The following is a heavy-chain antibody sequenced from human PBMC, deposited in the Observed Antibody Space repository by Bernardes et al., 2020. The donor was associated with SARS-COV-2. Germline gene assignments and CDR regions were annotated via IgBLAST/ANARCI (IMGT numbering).Heavy chain of an antibody. J-gene: IGHJ4*02. CDR1: GFTFSSYT. CDR2: ISTSSSYI. V-gene: IGHV3-21*06. Sequence: GRSLTPSCAASGFTFSSYTVNWVRQAPGKGLEWISSISTSSSYISYSDSVRGRFTISRDNAKNSVSLQMNSLRAEDTAVYYCARVDFSNLYYFDYWGQGTPVTVSS. CDR3: ARVDFSNLYYFDY. D-gene: IGHD4-4*01.